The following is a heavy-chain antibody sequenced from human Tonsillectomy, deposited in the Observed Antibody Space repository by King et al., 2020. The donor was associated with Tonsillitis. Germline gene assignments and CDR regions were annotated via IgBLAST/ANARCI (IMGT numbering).Heavy chain of an antibody. Sequence: VQLVESGGGVVQPGRSLRLSCAASGFTFSNYGMHWVRQAPGKGLEWVAVISYDGSNKYYADSVKGRFTISRDNSKNTLYLQMNSLRAEDTAVYYCARPVFGVVSCACDIWRQGTVVTVSS. CDR1: GFTFSNYG. V-gene: IGHV3-30*03. CDR3: ARPVFGVVSCACDI. CDR2: ISYDGSNK. J-gene: IGHJ3*02. D-gene: IGHD3-3*01.